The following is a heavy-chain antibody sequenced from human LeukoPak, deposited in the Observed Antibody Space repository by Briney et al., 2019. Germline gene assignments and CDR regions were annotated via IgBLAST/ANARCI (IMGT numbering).Heavy chain of an antibody. V-gene: IGHV1-69*05. D-gene: IGHD2-2*01. J-gene: IGHJ6*03. CDR3: ARVQYQLLSNYYYYYMDV. CDR2: IIPIFGTA. CDR1: GGTFSSYA. Sequence: SVKVSCKASGGTFSSYAISWVRQAPGQGLEWMGRIIPIFGTANYAQKFQGRVTITTDESTSTAYMELSSLRSEDTAVYYCARVQYQLLSNYYYYYMDVSGKGTTVTVSS.